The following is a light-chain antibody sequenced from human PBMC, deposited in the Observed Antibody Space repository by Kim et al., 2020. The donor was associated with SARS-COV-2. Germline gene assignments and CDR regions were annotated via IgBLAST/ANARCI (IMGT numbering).Light chain of an antibody. CDR3: QQYNSHPIT. CDR2: GAS. Sequence: DIRMTQSPSSLSASLGDRVTITCRASQGISNKLAWFQQKPGEAPKCLIYGASTLQGGVPSRFSGAGSGTEFTLTISSLQPDDFTIYFCQQYNSHPITFGQGTRLEIK. CDR1: QGISNK. J-gene: IGKJ5*01. V-gene: IGKV1-16*01.